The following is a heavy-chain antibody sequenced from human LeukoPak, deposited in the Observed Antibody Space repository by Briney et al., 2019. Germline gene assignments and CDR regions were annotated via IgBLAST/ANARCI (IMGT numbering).Heavy chain of an antibody. V-gene: IGHV1-2*02. D-gene: IGHD3-16*01. CDR3: ARDLGLSGFDY. J-gene: IGHJ4*02. CDR1: GYTFTSHG. CDR2: INPNSGGT. Sequence: ASVKVSCKASGYTFTSHGISWVRQAPGQGLEWMGWINPNSGGTNYAQKFQGRVTMTRDTSISTAYMELCRLRSDDTAVYYCARDLGLSGFDYWGQGTLVTVSS.